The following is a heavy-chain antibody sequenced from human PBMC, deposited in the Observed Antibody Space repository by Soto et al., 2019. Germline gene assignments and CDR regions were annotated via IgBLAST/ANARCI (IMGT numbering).Heavy chain of an antibody. Sequence: SETLSLTCAVYGGSFSGYYWSWIRQPPGKGLEWIGEINHSGSTNYNPSLTSRVTISVDTSKNQFSLKLSSVTAADTAVYYCARNYDFWSDPLSPWFDPWGQGTLVTVSS. V-gene: IGHV4-34*01. CDR3: ARNYDFWSDPLSPWFDP. J-gene: IGHJ5*02. CDR2: INHSGST. D-gene: IGHD3-3*01. CDR1: GGSFSGYY.